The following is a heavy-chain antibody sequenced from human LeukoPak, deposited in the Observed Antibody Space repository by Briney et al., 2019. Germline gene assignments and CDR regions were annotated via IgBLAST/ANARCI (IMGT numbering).Heavy chain of an antibody. Sequence: GGSLRLSCAASGFAFSSYEMNWVRQAPGKGLEWISYISSSATAIYYADSVRGRFTISRDNAKNSLYLQMNSLRPEDTAVYYCARVLTGLDYWGQGTLVTVSS. D-gene: IGHD1-14*01. J-gene: IGHJ4*02. V-gene: IGHV3-48*03. CDR3: ARVLTGLDY. CDR1: GFAFSSYE. CDR2: ISSSATAI.